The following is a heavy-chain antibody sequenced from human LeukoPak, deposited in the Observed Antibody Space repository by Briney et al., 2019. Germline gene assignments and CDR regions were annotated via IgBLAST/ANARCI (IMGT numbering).Heavy chain of an antibody. CDR2: IGGLGGST. D-gene: IGHD3-3*01. Sequence: PGGSLRLSCAASGFTFSAHAMAWVRQAPGKGLEWVSGIGGLGGSTYYAGSVKGRFTISRDNSENTLYLEMNSLRADDTAVYYCAGDPGVVAFHYFDFWGQGALVTVSS. V-gene: IGHV3-23*01. CDR3: AGDPGVVAFHYFDF. CDR1: GFTFSAHA. J-gene: IGHJ4*02.